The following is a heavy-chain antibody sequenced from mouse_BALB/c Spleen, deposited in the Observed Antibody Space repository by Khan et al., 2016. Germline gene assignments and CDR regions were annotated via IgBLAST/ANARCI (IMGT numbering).Heavy chain of an antibody. CDR1: GYTFTSYN. J-gene: IGHJ3*01. V-gene: IGHV1-12*01. Sequence: QVQLQQPGAELVKPGASVKMSCKTSGYTFTSYNMHWVKQTPGQGLEWIGAIYPGNGDTSYNQKFKGKATLTADKSSSTAYMQLSSLTSEDSAVYYGARASYYYGSSVSRFVHWGQGTLVTVSA. D-gene: IGHD1-1*01. CDR3: ARASYYYGSSVSRFVH. CDR2: IYPGNGDT.